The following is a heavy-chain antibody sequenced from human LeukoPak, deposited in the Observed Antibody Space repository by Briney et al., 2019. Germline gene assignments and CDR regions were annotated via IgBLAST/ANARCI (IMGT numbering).Heavy chain of an antibody. D-gene: IGHD2-15*01. CDR3: ARACGRSGLIVVVVAAIDRFDP. CDR2: ISAYNGNT. J-gene: IGHJ5*02. CDR1: GYTFTSYG. V-gene: IGHV1-18*01. Sequence: GALVKVSCKASGYTFTSYGISWVRQAPGQGLEWMGWISAYNGNTNYAQKLQGRVTMTTDTSTSTAYMELRSLRSDDTAVYYCARACGRSGLIVVVVAAIDRFDPWGQGTLVTVSS.